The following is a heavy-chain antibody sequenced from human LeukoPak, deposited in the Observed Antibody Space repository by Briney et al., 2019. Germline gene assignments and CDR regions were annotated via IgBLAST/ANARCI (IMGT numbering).Heavy chain of an antibody. J-gene: IGHJ4*02. D-gene: IGHD3-22*01. CDR3: AKRGVVIRVILVGFHKEAYYFDS. CDR1: GITLSNYG. Sequence: GGSLRLSCAVSGITLSNYGMSWVRQAPGKGLEWVAGISGSGGSTNYTDSVKGRFTISRDNRKNTLFLQMNSLRAEDTAVYFCAKRGVVIRVILVGFHKEAYYFDSWGQGALVTVSS. V-gene: IGHV3-23*01. CDR2: ISGSGGST.